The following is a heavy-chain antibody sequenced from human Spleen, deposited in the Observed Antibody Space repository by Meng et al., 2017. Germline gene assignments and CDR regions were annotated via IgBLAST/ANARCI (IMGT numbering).Heavy chain of an antibody. CDR2: INPKSGDT. D-gene: IGHD4-11*01. CDR3: AGSNSRYYFDF. CDR1: GYTFPDYG. V-gene: IGHV1-2*06. Sequence: QVRLVQSGAQVKKPGASGTVSCKASGYTFPDYGRHGARRAPGQGLEWMGRINPKSGDTHYAQRFQGRVTMTGDTSISTAYMELSGLRSEDTALYYCAGSNSRYYFDFWGQGTLVTVSS. J-gene: IGHJ4*02.